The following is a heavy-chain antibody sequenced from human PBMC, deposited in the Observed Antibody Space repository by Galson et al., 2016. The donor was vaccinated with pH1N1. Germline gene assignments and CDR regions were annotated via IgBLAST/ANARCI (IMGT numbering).Heavy chain of an antibody. CDR2: VGRSGHNT. J-gene: IGHJ4*02. D-gene: IGHD1-26*01. Sequence: SLRLSCAASGFTFSNDAMSWVRQAPGKRLEWVSTVGRSGHNTHYTDSVRGRFTISRDNSRNTLYLQMNSLRAEDTAVYFCTKDTDERVGSSSNWGQGALVAVSS. CDR3: TKDTDERVGSSSN. V-gene: IGHV3-23*01. CDR1: GFTFSNDA.